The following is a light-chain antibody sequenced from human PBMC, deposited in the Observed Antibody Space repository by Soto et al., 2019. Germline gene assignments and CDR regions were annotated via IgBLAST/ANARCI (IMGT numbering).Light chain of an antibody. Sequence: QSVLTQPPSVSGAPGQRVTISCTGSSSNIGAGYDVHWYQQLPGTAPKLLIYGNSNRPSGVPDRFSGSKSGTSASLAITVLQAEDEADYYCQSYDSSLSVVFGGGTQLPVL. V-gene: IGLV1-40*01. CDR1: SSNIGAGYD. CDR2: GNS. CDR3: QSYDSSLSVV. J-gene: IGLJ2*01.